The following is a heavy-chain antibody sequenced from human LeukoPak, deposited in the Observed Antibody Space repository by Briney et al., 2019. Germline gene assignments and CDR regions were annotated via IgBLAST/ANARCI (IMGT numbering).Heavy chain of an antibody. V-gene: IGHV1-18*04. D-gene: IGHD5-18*01. CDR1: GYTFTSYG. Sequence: ASAKDSCKASGYTFTSYGISWVRQAPGQGLEWMGWISAYNGNTNYAQKLQGRVTMTTDTSTSTAYMELRSLRSDDTAVYYCARDVDTAMVDYWGQGTLVTVSS. CDR3: ARDVDTAMVDY. CDR2: ISAYNGNT. J-gene: IGHJ4*02.